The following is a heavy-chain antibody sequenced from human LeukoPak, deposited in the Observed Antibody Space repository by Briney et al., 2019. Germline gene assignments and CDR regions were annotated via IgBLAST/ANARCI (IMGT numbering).Heavy chain of an antibody. D-gene: IGHD2-15*01. CDR1: GGSFSGYY. Sequence: SETLSLTCAVYGGSFSGYYWSWIRQPPGKGLEWIGEINHSGSTNYNPSLKSRVTISVDTSKNQFSLKLSSVTAADTAVYYCARHGIYCSSGSCTTVDYYYMDVWGKGTTVTISS. CDR2: INHSGST. CDR3: ARHGIYCSSGSCTTVDYYYMDV. V-gene: IGHV4-34*01. J-gene: IGHJ6*03.